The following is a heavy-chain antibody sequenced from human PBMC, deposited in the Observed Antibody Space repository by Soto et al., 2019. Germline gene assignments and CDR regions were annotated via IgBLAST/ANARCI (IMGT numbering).Heavy chain of an antibody. V-gene: IGHV1-69*04. CDR3: AREYCSSTSCYGYDY. Sequence: ASVKVSCKASGGTFSSYTISWVRQAPGQGLEWMGRIIPILGIANYAQKFQGRVTITADKSTSTAYMELSSLRSEDTAVYYCAREYCSSTSCYGYDYWGQGTLVTVSS. CDR1: GGTFSSYT. J-gene: IGHJ4*02. CDR2: IIPILGIA. D-gene: IGHD2-2*01.